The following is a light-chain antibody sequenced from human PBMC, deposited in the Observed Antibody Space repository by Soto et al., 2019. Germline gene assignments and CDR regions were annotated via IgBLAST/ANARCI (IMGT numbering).Light chain of an antibody. V-gene: IGLV2-14*01. Sequence: QSALTQPASVSGSPGQSITISCTGTSSDVSAYNYVSWYQQHPGKAPKLMIYHVSNRPSGVSSRFSGSKSDNAASLTISGLQAEDEADYYCSSYTSSSTYVFGTGTKLTVL. CDR3: SSYTSSSTYV. J-gene: IGLJ1*01. CDR1: SSDVSAYNY. CDR2: HVS.